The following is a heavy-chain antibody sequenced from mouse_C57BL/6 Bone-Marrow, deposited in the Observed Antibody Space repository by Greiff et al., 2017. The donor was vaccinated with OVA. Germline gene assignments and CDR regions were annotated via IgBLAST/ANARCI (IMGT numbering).Heavy chain of an antibody. CDR1: GYTFTDYY. CDR3: ARSYYVYYFDY. V-gene: IGHV1-76*01. J-gene: IGHJ2*01. Sequence: VKLQESGAELVRPGASVKLSCKASGYTFTDYYINWVKQRPGQGLEWIARIYPGSGNTYYNEKFKGKATLTAEKSSSTAYMQLSSLTSEDSAVYFCARSYYVYYFDYWGQGTTLTVSS. D-gene: IGHD1-1*01. CDR2: IYPGSGNT.